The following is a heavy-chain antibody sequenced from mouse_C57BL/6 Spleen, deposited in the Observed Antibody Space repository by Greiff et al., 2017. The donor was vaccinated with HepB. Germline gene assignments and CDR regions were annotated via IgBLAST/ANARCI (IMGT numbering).Heavy chain of an antibody. Sequence: EVQLQQSGPELVKPGASVKMSCKASGYTFTDYNMHWVKQSHGKSLEWIGYINPNNGGTSYNQKFKGKATLTVNKSSSTAYMELRSLTSEDSAVYYCANSYYGSPFDYWSQGTTLTVSS. CDR2: INPNNGGT. D-gene: IGHD1-1*01. CDR1: GYTFTDYN. V-gene: IGHV1-22*01. CDR3: ANSYYGSPFDY. J-gene: IGHJ2*01.